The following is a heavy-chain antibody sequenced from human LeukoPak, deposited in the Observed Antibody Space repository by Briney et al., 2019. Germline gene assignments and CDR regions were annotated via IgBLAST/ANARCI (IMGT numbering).Heavy chain of an antibody. CDR3: AKDGPYYYDSPHPNWFHP. CDR1: GGSISSGGYY. J-gene: IGHJ5*02. V-gene: IGHV4-31*03. CDR2: IYYSGST. Sequence: SETLSLTCTVSGGSISSGGYYWSWIRQHPGKGLEWVGYIYYSGSTYYNPSLKSRVTISVDTSKNQFSLKLSSVTAADTAVYYCAKDGPYYYDSPHPNWFHPGARGTLVPVPS. D-gene: IGHD3-22*01.